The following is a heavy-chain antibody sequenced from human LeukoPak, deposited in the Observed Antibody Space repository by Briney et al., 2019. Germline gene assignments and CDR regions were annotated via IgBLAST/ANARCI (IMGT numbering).Heavy chain of an antibody. CDR2: IIPIFGTA. V-gene: IGHV1-69*13. J-gene: IGHJ4*02. Sequence: SVKVSCKASGGTFSSYAISWVRQAPGQGLEWMGGIIPIFGTANYAQKFQGRVTITADESTSTAYMELSSLRSEDTAVYYCAREDVDTAILFDYWGQGTLVTVS. CDR1: GGTFSSYA. D-gene: IGHD5-18*01. CDR3: AREDVDTAILFDY.